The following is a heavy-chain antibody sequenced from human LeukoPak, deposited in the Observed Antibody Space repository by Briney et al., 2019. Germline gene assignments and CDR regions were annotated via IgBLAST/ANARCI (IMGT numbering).Heavy chain of an antibody. V-gene: IGHV3-48*01. Sequence: QPGGSLRLSCAASGFTFSSYSMNWVRQAPGKGLEWVSYISSSSSTIYYADSVKGRFTISRDNAKNSLYLQMNSLRAEDTAVYYCARDQSLDYYDSSGQAVGFFQREAFDIWGQGTMVTVSS. J-gene: IGHJ3*02. CDR1: GFTFSSYS. CDR3: ARDQSLDYYDSSGQAVGFFQREAFDI. D-gene: IGHD3-22*01. CDR2: ISSSSSTI.